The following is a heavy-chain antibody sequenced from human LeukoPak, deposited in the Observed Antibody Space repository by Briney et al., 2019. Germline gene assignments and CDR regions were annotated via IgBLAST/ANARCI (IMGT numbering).Heavy chain of an antibody. CDR2: FAGSDTTT. Sequence: TGGSLRLSCAASGFDFAAYEMNWVRQAPGKGLEWVAYFAGSDTTTYYADSVKGRFIISRDNARNSLYLQMNSLRAEDTALYYCTTLGYHLDSWGQGTLVTVSS. CDR3: TTLGYHLDS. V-gene: IGHV3-48*03. J-gene: IGHJ4*02. D-gene: IGHD3-22*01. CDR1: GFDFAAYE.